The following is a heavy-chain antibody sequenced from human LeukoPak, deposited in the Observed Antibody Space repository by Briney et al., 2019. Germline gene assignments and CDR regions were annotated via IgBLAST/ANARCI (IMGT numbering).Heavy chain of an antibody. J-gene: IGHJ3*01. CDR2: IHASGDT. CDR3: ARDRGGYPD. D-gene: IGHD5-12*01. Sequence: PSETLSLTCTVSGGTTSIYYWIWIRQIAGKGLEWIGRIHASGDTTYNPSLKSRVTISVDTSKNQFSLKLSSVTAADTAVYYCARDRGGYPDWGQGTMVTVSS. V-gene: IGHV4-4*07. CDR1: GGTTSIYY.